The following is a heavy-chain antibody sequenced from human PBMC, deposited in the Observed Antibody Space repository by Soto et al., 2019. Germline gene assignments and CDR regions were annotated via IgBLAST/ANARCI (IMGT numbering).Heavy chain of an antibody. CDR2: INPNSGGT. CDR3: ARSNSYYKDWFGP. Sequence: ASVKVSCKASGYTFTDYYINWVRQAPGQGLEWMGWINPNSGGTNYAQNFQGRVTMTRDTSIGTAYMDLSRLKSDDTAVYYCARSNSYYKDWFGPWGQGTLVTVSS. V-gene: IGHV1-2*02. D-gene: IGHD5-18*01. J-gene: IGHJ5*02. CDR1: GYTFTDYY.